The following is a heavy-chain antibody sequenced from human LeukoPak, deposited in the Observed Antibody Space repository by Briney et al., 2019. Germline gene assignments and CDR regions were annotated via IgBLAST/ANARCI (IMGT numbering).Heavy chain of an antibody. V-gene: IGHV3-30-3*01. CDR1: GFTFSSYA. CDR3: ARDWNYYDSSPFDY. Sequence: PGGSLRLSCAASGFTFSSYAMHWVRQAPGKGLEWVAVISYDGSNKYYADSVKGRFTISRDNSKNTLYLQMNSLRAEDTAVYYCARDWNYYDSSPFDYWGQGTLVTVSS. J-gene: IGHJ4*02. D-gene: IGHD3-22*01. CDR2: ISYDGSNK.